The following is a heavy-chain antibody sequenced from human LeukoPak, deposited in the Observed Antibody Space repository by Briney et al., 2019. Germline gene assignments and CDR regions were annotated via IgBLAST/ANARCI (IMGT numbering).Heavy chain of an antibody. D-gene: IGHD3-22*01. CDR3: VAYYYDSNGYYFVDY. Sequence: SETLSLTCGVHGGSFSGYYWSWIRQPPGKGLEWIGDINHRGSTNYKPSLKSRVTISVDTSKNQYSLKLSSVTAADTAVYYRVAYYYDSNGYYFVDYWGQGTLVTVSS. V-gene: IGHV4-34*01. CDR1: GGSFSGYY. CDR2: INHRGST. J-gene: IGHJ4*02.